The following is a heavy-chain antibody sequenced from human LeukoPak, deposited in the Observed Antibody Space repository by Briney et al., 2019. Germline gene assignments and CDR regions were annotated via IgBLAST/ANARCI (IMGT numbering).Heavy chain of an antibody. Sequence: AASVKVSCKASGYTFTDSYMHWVRQAPGQGLEWMGWINPKSGGTNYAQKFQDRVTMTRDTSITTAYMELSSLIYDDTAVYYCSTRELSPPGAWGQGTLVTASS. CDR3: STRELSPPGA. CDR1: GYTFTDSY. V-gene: IGHV1-2*02. CDR2: INPKSGGT. J-gene: IGHJ4*02. D-gene: IGHD1-1*01.